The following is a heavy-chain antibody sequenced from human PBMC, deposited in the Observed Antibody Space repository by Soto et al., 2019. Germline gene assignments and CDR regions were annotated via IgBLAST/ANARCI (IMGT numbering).Heavy chain of an antibody. J-gene: IGHJ4*02. CDR3: ARGGGFFDY. V-gene: IGHV3-48*02. CDR2: ISISSITR. CDR1: GFTFSSYV. D-gene: IGHD3-10*01. Sequence: EVQLVESGGGLVQPGGSLRLSCAASGFTFSSYVFKWLRQAPGKGLEWVSYISISSITRYYADSVRGRFTISRDNAKTSLFLQINSLRDEDTAVYYCARGGGFFDYWCQGSLVTVSS.